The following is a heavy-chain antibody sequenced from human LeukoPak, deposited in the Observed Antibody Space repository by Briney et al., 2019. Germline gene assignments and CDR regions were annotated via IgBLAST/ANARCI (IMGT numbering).Heavy chain of an antibody. V-gene: IGHV4-34*01. Sequence: SETLSLTCAVYGGSFSGYYWSWIRQPPGKGLEWIGEINHSGSTNYNPSLKSRVTISVDTSKNQFSLKLSSVTAADTAVYYCAGYRGSSGYLGVQSLYYFDYWGQGTLVTVSS. CDR2: INHSGST. CDR3: AGYRGSSGYLGVQSLYYFDY. D-gene: IGHD3-22*01. CDR1: GGSFSGYY. J-gene: IGHJ4*02.